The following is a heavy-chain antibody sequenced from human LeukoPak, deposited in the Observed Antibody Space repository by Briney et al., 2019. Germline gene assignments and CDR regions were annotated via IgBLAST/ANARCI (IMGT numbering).Heavy chain of an antibody. CDR2: IYSGGST. Sequence: GGSLRLSCAASGFTVSSNYMSWVRQAPGKGLEWVSVIYSGGSTYYADSVKGRFTISRDNSKNTLYLQMNSLRAEDTAVYYCARIGYSYGYSLLDYWGQGTLVSVSS. J-gene: IGHJ4*02. V-gene: IGHV3-66*02. D-gene: IGHD5-18*01. CDR3: ARIGYSYGYSLLDY. CDR1: GFTVSSNY.